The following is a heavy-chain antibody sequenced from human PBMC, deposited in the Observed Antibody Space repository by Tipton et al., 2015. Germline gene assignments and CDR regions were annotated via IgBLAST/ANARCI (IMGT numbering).Heavy chain of an antibody. CDR3: ARVPKYYDFWSGYFDHYYAYGMDV. CDR1: GYTFTSSG. CDR2: INSYNGYT. J-gene: IGHJ6*02. D-gene: IGHD3-3*01. Sequence: QLVQSGAEVQKPGASVKVSCKASGYTFTSSGISWVRQAPGQGLEWMGWINSYNGYTNYAQKLQGRVTMTTDTSTSTAYMDLRSLRSDDTAVYYCARVPKYYDFWSGYFDHYYAYGMDVWGQGTTVTVSS. V-gene: IGHV1-18*01.